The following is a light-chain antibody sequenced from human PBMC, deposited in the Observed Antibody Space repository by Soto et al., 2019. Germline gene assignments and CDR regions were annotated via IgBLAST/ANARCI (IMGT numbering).Light chain of an antibody. CDR1: QSISSW. CDR2: KAS. V-gene: IGKV1-5*03. Sequence: DIQMTQSPSTLSASVGDRVTITCRAIQSISSWLAWYQQKPGKAPKLLIYKASSLESGVPSRFSGSGSGTEFTLTISSLQPDDFATYYCQHYNSYSEAFGQGTKVDI. J-gene: IGKJ1*01. CDR3: QHYNSYSEA.